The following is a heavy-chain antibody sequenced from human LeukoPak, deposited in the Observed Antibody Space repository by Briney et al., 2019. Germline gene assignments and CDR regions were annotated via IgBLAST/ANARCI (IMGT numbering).Heavy chain of an antibody. J-gene: IGHJ4*02. CDR2: IYWDDDK. Sequence: SGPTLVKPTQTLTLTCTFSGFSLRTRGVGVGWIRQPPGKALEWLALIYWDDDKRYSPSLKSRLTITKDTSKNQVVLTMTNMDPVDTATYYCAHRAHVQVYGSGNYYNFFDYWGQGTLVTVSS. CDR1: GFSLRTRGVG. D-gene: IGHD3-10*01. CDR3: AHRAHVQVYGSGNYYNFFDY. V-gene: IGHV2-5*02.